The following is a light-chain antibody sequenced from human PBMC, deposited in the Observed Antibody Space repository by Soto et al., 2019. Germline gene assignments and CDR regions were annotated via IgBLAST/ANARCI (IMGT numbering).Light chain of an antibody. CDR3: QQYGSSPRVT. V-gene: IGKV3-20*01. Sequence: EIVLTQSPGTLSLSPGERATLSCRASQSVSSTYLAWYQQKPGQAPRLLIYDASSRATGIPDRFSGSGSGTDFTLTICRLEPEDFAVYYCQQYGSSPRVTFGPGTKVDIK. CDR2: DAS. J-gene: IGKJ3*01. CDR1: QSVSSTY.